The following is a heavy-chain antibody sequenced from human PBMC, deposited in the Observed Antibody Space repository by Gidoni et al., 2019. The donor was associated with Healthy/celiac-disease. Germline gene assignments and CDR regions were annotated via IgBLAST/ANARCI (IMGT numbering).Heavy chain of an antibody. CDR2: INAGNGNT. CDR3: ARDGRRYFDWFNY. CDR1: GYTFTSYA. Sequence: QVQLVQSGAEVKKPGASVKVSCKASGYTFTSYAMHWVRQAPGQRLEWMGWINAGNGNTKYSQKFQGRVTITRDSSASTAYMELSSLRSEDTAVYYCARDGRRYFDWFNYWGQGTLVTVSS. V-gene: IGHV1-3*01. D-gene: IGHD3-9*01. J-gene: IGHJ5*01.